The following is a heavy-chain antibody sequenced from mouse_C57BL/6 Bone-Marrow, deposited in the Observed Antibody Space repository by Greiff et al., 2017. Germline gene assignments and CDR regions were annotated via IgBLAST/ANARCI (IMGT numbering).Heavy chain of an antibody. J-gene: IGHJ4*01. CDR1: GYTFTSYW. V-gene: IGHV1-59*01. Sequence: QVQLQQPGAELVRPGTSVKLSCKASGYTFTSYWMHWVKQRPGQGLEWIGVIEPSDSYTNYNQKFKGKATLTVDTSSSTAYMQLSSLTSEDSAVSYCARTPHYYGSNYAAMDYWGQGTSVTVSS. CDR2: IEPSDSYT. D-gene: IGHD1-1*01. CDR3: ARTPHYYGSNYAAMDY.